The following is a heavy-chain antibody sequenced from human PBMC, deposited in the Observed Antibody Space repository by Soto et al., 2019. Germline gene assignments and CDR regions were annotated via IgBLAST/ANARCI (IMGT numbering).Heavy chain of an antibody. CDR2: INHSGST. V-gene: IGHV4-34*01. CDR3: ARGMAVAGHSFDS. CDR1: GGSVSGYY. D-gene: IGHD6-19*01. Sequence: PSETLSLTCAVYGGSVSGYYWSWIRQPPGKGLEWIGEINHSGSTNYNPSLKSRVTISVDTSKNQFSLKLSSVTAADTAVYYCARGMAVAGHSFDSWGRGTLVTVSS. J-gene: IGHJ4*02.